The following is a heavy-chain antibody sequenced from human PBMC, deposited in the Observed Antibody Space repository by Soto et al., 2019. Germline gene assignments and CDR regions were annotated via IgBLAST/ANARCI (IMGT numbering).Heavy chain of an antibody. V-gene: IGHV3-11*01. J-gene: IGHJ4*02. D-gene: IGHD3-3*01. CDR3: ASHYEMWSGYLSPRDY. Sequence: QVQLVESGGDLVKPGGSLRLSCAASGYTFSDYYMSWIRQAPGKGLEWISYIDTSGTKIYYAHSVKGRFTITRDNAKNSLYLEMNSLRDEDPAVYYCASHYEMWSGYLSPRDYWRQGTLVTVSS. CDR2: IDTSGTKI. CDR1: GYTFSDYY.